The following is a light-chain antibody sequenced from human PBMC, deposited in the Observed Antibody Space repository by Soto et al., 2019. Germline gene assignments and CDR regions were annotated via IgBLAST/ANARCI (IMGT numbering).Light chain of an antibody. CDR1: QTVSTS. CDR2: DAS. Sequence: EIVLTQSPAALSLSTGERATLSCRASQTVSTSLAWYQQRPGQAPRLLIFDASSRATGIPARFTGSGSGTDFTLTISSLEPEDSAVYFCQQRSNWPPSITFGPGTKVDIK. CDR3: QQRSNWPPSIT. J-gene: IGKJ3*01. V-gene: IGKV3-11*01.